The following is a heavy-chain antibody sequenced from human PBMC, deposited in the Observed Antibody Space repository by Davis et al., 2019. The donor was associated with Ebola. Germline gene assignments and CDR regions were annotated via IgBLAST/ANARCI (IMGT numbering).Heavy chain of an antibody. D-gene: IGHD3-10*01. CDR2: VYHSGNT. V-gene: IGHV4-38-2*02. Sequence: SETLSLTCTVSGYSISSGYFWGWIRQPPGKGLERIGTVYHSGNTYYYTSLKSPVTISVDTSKNQFSLKLTSVTAADTAVYYCARSMLRGVLGHYYGMDVWGQGTTVTVSS. CDR1: GYSISSGYF. J-gene: IGHJ6*02. CDR3: ARSMLRGVLGHYYGMDV.